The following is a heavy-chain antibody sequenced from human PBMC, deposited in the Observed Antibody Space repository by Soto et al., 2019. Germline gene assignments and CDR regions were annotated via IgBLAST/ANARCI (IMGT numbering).Heavy chain of an antibody. D-gene: IGHD4-17*01. CDR2: ISESGGST. V-gene: IGHV3-23*01. CDR3: AKVHGDAG. Sequence: EVHLLESGGGLIQPGGSLRLSCAASGFTFTSYTMTWVRQAPGKGLERVSSISESGGSTHYADSVRGRFTISRDNSKNTVYLQMNSLRTEDTAVYYCAKVHGDAGWGQGTLVIVSS. J-gene: IGHJ4*02. CDR1: GFTFTSYT.